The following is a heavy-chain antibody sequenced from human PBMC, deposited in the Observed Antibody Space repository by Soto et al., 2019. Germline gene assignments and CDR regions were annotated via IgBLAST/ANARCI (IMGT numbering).Heavy chain of an antibody. J-gene: IGHJ4*02. V-gene: IGHV4-59*01. CDR2: IYYSGST. CDR3: ARDSRGIAARGSPFDY. Sequence: SETLSLTCTVSGGSISSYYWSWIRQPPGKGLEWIGYIYYSGSTNYNPSLKSRVTISVDTSKNQFSLKLSSVTAADTAVYYCARDSRGIAARGSPFDYWGQGTLVTVSS. D-gene: IGHD6-6*01. CDR1: GGSISSYY.